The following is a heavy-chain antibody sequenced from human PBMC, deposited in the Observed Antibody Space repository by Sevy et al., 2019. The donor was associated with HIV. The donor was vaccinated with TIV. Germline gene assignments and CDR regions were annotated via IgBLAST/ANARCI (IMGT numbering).Heavy chain of an antibody. CDR3: ATDCYAGCGCFNY. J-gene: IGHJ4*02. D-gene: IGHD2-21*01. V-gene: IGHV3-7*01. CDR1: GFAFRSYW. Sequence: GGSLRLSCAVSGFAFRSYWMSWVRQAPGKGLEWVARIKSDGSEENYADSVKGRFSISRDNTKKSLYLQMNSRRGDDAAAYYCATDCYAGCGCFNYWGQGTLVTVSS. CDR2: IKSDGSEE.